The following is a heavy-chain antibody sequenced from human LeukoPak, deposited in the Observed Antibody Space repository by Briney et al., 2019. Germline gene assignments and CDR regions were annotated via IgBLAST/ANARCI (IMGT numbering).Heavy chain of an antibody. Sequence: GGSLRLSCAASGFTFSSYSMNWVRQAPGRGLEWVSSISSSSSYIYYADSVKGRFTISRDNAKNSLYLQMNSLRAEDTAVYYCAKFIAAPFYFDYWGQGTLVTVSS. V-gene: IGHV3-21*01. CDR2: ISSSSSYI. D-gene: IGHD6-13*01. J-gene: IGHJ4*02. CDR1: GFTFSSYS. CDR3: AKFIAAPFYFDY.